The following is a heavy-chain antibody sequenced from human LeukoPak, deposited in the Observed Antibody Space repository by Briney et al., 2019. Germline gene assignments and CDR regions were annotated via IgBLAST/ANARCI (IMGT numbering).Heavy chain of an antibody. CDR1: GYTFTSYG. Sequence: ASVKVSCKASGYTFTSYGISWVRQAPGQGLEWMGWISAYNGNTKYAQKLQGRVTMTRDTSTSTAYMELSSLRSEDTAVYYCARGMNVLRYFDWLGPPNNWFDPWGQGTLVTVSS. CDR3: ARGMNVLRYFDWLGPPNNWFDP. CDR2: ISAYNGNT. V-gene: IGHV1-18*01. D-gene: IGHD3-9*01. J-gene: IGHJ5*02.